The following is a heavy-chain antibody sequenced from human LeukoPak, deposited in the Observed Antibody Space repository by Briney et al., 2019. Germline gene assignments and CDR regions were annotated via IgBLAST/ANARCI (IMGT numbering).Heavy chain of an antibody. J-gene: IGHJ4*02. Sequence: GGSLRLSCAASGFTFSSYAMSWVRQAPGKGLEWVSAISGSGGSTYYADSVKGRFTISRDNSKNTLYLQMNSLRAEDTAVYYCAKDGMGSSWGPWDYFDYWGQETLVTVSS. D-gene: IGHD6-13*01. CDR3: AKDGMGSSWGPWDYFDY. CDR1: GFTFSSYA. V-gene: IGHV3-23*01. CDR2: ISGSGGST.